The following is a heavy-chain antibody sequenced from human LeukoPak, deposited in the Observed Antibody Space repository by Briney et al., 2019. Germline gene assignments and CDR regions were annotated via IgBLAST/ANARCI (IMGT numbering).Heavy chain of an antibody. V-gene: IGHV3-11*01. D-gene: IGHD3-10*01. Sequence: GGSLRLSCAASGFTFSDYYMTWIRQAPGKGLEWVSYITNTGSNVYYADSVKGRFTVSRDNARNSLFLQINSLRAEDTAMYYCARDSHPRYYYGSGSPNAVWGQGTLVTVSS. J-gene: IGHJ4*02. CDR2: ITNTGSNV. CDR1: GFTFSDYY. CDR3: ARDSHPRYYYGSGSPNAV.